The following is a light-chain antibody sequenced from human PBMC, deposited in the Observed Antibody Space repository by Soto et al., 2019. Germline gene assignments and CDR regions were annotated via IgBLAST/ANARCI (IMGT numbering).Light chain of an antibody. Sequence: EIVLTQSPGTLSLSPGERATLSCRASQSVSASQLAWYQQRPGQAPRLLIYGASTRATGIPDRFSGSGSGTDFTLTISSLEPEDFAVYYCQQRSNWWTFGQGTKVDIK. J-gene: IGKJ1*01. CDR3: QQRSNWWT. V-gene: IGKV3D-20*02. CDR1: QSVSASQ. CDR2: GAS.